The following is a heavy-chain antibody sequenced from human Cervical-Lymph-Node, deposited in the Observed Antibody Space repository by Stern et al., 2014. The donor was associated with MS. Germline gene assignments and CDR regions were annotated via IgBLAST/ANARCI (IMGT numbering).Heavy chain of an antibody. Sequence: QLQLVQSDPELVKPSETLSLTCTIPGAPISSYYWRWIRPPPRTRVEWIWYIYYTWSPKYNPSRQSRVTLSAYTSKNQFSLKLSSVTAADTAVYYCARGPYRSSWYENWFVPWGQGTMVTVSS. CDR2: IYYTWSP. CDR3: ARGPYRSSWYENWFVP. D-gene: IGHD6-13*01. CDR1: GAPISSYY. J-gene: IGHJ5*02. V-gene: IGHV4-59*01.